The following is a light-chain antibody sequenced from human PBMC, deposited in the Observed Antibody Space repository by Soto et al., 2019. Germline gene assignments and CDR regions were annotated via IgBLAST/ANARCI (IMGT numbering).Light chain of an antibody. J-gene: IGKJ2*01. CDR3: QQYGNSIYT. V-gene: IGKV3-20*01. CDR1: QSVSSSY. Sequence: EMVLTQSPGTLSLSPGERATLSCRASQSVSSSYLAWYQQKPGQAPRLLIYGTSTRATGIPDRFSGSGSGTDFTLTISRLEPEDFAVYYCQQYGNSIYTFGQGTKLEIK. CDR2: GTS.